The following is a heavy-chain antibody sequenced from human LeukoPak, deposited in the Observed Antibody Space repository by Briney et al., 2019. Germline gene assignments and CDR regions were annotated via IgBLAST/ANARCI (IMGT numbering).Heavy chain of an antibody. CDR2: ISGSGNTI. CDR1: GFTFSSNS. CDR3: AKGPGARGHFNWFDP. Sequence: QAGGSLRLSCAASGFTFSSNSMNWVRQAPGKGLEWVSYISGSGNTIYYADSVKGRFTISRDNAKNSLYLQMNGLRGEDTAVYYCAKGPGARGHFNWFDPWGQGTLVTVSS. D-gene: IGHD5-12*01. J-gene: IGHJ5*02. V-gene: IGHV3-48*04.